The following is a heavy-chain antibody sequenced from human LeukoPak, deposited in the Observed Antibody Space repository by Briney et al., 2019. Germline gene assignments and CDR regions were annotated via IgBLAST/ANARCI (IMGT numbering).Heavy chain of an antibody. V-gene: IGHV4-39*07. J-gene: IGHJ4*02. CDR1: GGSISSSTCY. D-gene: IGHD5-24*01. CDR2: IYYSGST. Sequence: PSETLSLTCTVSGGSISSSTCYWGWIRQPPGKGLEWIGSIYYSGSTYYNPSLKSRVTISVDTSKNQISLKLSSVTAADTAMYYCARLRRDGYRDLDYWGQGTLVTVSS. CDR3: ARLRRDGYRDLDY.